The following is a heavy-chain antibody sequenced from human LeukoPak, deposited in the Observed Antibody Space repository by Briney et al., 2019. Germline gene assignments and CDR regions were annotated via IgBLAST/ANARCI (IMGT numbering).Heavy chain of an antibody. V-gene: IGHV1-18*01. CDR2: ISAYNGNT. J-gene: IGHJ4*02. CDR3: ARDPADDYYDSSGSFDY. CDR1: GYTFTSYG. Sequence: ASVKVSCKASGYTFTSYGISWVRQAPGQGLEWMGWISAYNGNTNYAQKLQGRVTMTTDTSTSTAHMELRNPRSDDTAVYYCARDPADDYYDSSGSFDYWGQGTLVTVSS. D-gene: IGHD3-22*01.